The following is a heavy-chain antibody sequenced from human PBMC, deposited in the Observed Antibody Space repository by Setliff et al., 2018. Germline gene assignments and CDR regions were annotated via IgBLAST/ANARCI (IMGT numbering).Heavy chain of an antibody. CDR3: AKWCSGGSCYDY. CDR2: ISASGVST. J-gene: IGHJ4*02. CDR1: GFTFSSYA. Sequence: GGSLRLSCAASGFTFSSYAMSWVRQAPGKGLEWVSAISASGVSTYYADSVKGRFTISRDNSKNTLYLQMNSLRAEDTAVYYCAKWCSGGSCYDYWGQGTLVTVSS. V-gene: IGHV3-23*01. D-gene: IGHD2-15*01.